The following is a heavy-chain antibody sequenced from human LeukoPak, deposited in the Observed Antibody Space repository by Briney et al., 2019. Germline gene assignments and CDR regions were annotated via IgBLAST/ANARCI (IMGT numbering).Heavy chain of an antibody. D-gene: IGHD1-14*01. J-gene: IGHJ6*03. CDR3: ASHTLNNHYYPYYMDV. CDR2: IFYNGSP. Sequence: SETLSLTCTVSGGSISSGSYYWGWIRQPPGKGLEWIASIFYNGSPYYNPSLKSRVTISVDTSKNQFSLKLSSVTAADTAVYYCASHTLNNHYYPYYMDVWGKGTTVTVSS. CDR1: GGSISSGSYY. V-gene: IGHV4-39*01.